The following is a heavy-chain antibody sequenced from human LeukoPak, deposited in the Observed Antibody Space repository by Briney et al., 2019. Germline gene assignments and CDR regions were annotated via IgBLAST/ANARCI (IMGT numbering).Heavy chain of an antibody. D-gene: IGHD3-10*01. CDR3: ARRITMVRGVITTIDY. V-gene: IGHV1-8*01. CDR1: GYTFTSYD. Sequence: ASVKVSCKASGYTFTSYDINWVRQATGQGLEWMGWMNPNSGNTGYAQKFQGRVTMTRNTSISTAYMELSSLRSEDTAVYYCARRITMVRGVITTIDYWGQGTLVTVSS. J-gene: IGHJ4*02. CDR2: MNPNSGNT.